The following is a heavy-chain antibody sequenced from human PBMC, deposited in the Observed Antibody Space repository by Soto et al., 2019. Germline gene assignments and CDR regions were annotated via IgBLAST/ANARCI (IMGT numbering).Heavy chain of an antibody. D-gene: IGHD3-10*01. CDR2: ISYDGSNK. CDR3: ARPRMVRGVNDINFDY. J-gene: IGHJ4*02. V-gene: IGHV3-30-3*01. Sequence: QVQLVESGGGVVQPGRSLRLSCAASGFTFSSYAMHWVRQAPGKGLEWVAVISYDGSNKYYADSVKGRFTISRDNSKNTLYLQMSSLRAEDTAVYYCARPRMVRGVNDINFDYWGQGTLVTVSS. CDR1: GFTFSSYA.